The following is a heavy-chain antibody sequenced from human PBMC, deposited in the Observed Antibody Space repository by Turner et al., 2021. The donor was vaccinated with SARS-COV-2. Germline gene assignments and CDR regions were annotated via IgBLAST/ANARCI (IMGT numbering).Heavy chain of an antibody. J-gene: IGHJ6*02. CDR2: ISYDGSYK. V-gene: IGHV3-30-3*01. Sequence: QVQLVESGGGVVQPGRSLRLPCAASGFTFSSYAMHWVRQTPGKGLEWVKIISYDGSYKYYADSVKGRFTISRDNSRNTLYLQMNSLRAEDTAVYYCARFEDQATPGGEYYYGMDVWGQGTTVTVSS. CDR3: ARFEDQATPGGEYYYGMDV. CDR1: GFTFSSYA. D-gene: IGHD3-16*01.